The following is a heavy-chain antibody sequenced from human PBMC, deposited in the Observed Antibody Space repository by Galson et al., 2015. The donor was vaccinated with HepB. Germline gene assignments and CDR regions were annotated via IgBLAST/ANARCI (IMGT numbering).Heavy chain of an antibody. V-gene: IGHV3-23*01. CDR1: GFSFTRYA. Sequence: SLRLSCAASGFSFTRYAMTWVRQAPGKGLEWVSSITSSGGTSYYTDSVKGRFTVSRDNSKNTLLLQLNRLRAEDTAMYFCAKDGIMVANNPYHFHYWGQGTLVTVSS. J-gene: IGHJ4*02. D-gene: IGHD2-15*01. CDR2: ITSSGGTS. CDR3: AKDGIMVANNPYHFHY.